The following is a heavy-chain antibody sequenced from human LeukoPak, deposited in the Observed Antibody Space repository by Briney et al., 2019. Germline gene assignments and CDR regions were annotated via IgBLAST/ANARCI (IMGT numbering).Heavy chain of an antibody. D-gene: IGHD3/OR15-3a*01. Sequence: GGSLRLSCAASGFIFSDYYMSWIHQAPGKGLEWVSYISSNSRYTNYADSVKGRFTTSRDNAKNSLYLEMNSLRAEDTAVYYCARWTSYYFDYWGQGTLVTVSS. CDR3: ARWTSYYFDY. CDR2: ISSNSRYT. J-gene: IGHJ4*02. V-gene: IGHV3-11*03. CDR1: GFIFSDYY.